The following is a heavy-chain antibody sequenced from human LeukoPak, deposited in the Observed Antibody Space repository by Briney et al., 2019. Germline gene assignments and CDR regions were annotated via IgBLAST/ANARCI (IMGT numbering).Heavy chain of an antibody. J-gene: IGHJ4*02. Sequence: RGGSLRLSCAASGFTFSSYSMNWVRQAPGKGLEWISYIRGSGTTIYYADSVKGRFTISRDNARNSLYLQMDSLRAEDTAVYFCARDSRSHCGTDACYGPYFDYWGQGTLVTVSS. CDR2: IRGSGTTI. D-gene: IGHD2-2*01. CDR3: ARDSRSHCGTDACYGPYFDY. V-gene: IGHV3-48*01. CDR1: GFTFSSYS.